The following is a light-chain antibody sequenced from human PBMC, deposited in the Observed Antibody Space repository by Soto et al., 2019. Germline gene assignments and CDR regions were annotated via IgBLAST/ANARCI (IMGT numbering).Light chain of an antibody. Sequence: QSALTQPASVSGSPGQSITISCTGTSSDVGGYKFVSWYQQHPGKAPKLMIYDVSTRPSGVSNRFSGSKSGTTASLTISGLQAEDEADYYCCSYTSSTSYVFGTGTKLTVL. CDR2: DVS. J-gene: IGLJ1*01. V-gene: IGLV2-14*01. CDR3: CSYTSSTSYV. CDR1: SSDVGGYKF.